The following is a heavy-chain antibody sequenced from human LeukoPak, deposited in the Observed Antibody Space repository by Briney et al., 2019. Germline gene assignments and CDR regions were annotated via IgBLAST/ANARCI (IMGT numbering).Heavy chain of an antibody. D-gene: IGHD2-2*01. V-gene: IGHV3-7*01. Sequence: GGSLRLSCAASGFTFSNYWMNWVRQAPGKGLEWVANIKQDGSEKNYVDSVKGRFTISRDNAKNSLYLQMNSLRAEDTAVYYCAKVGGSSPNYYCDSWGQGTLVTVS. CDR3: AKVGGSSPNYYCDS. J-gene: IGHJ4*02. CDR2: IKQDGSEK. CDR1: GFTFSNYW.